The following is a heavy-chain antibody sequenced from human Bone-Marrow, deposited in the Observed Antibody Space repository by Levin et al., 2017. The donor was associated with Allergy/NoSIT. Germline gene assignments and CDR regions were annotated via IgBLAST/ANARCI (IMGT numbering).Heavy chain of an antibody. CDR2: ISYDGSKK. V-gene: IGHV3-30*18. Sequence: GESLKISCAASGFSFSSFGMHWVRQAPGKGLEWVAVISYDGSKKYYADSVKGRFTISRDNFKNTLYLQMNSLRPEDTAVYYCAKDLFMGYNWKDDGTEFDYWGQGTLVTVSS. D-gene: IGHD1-20*01. J-gene: IGHJ4*02. CDR1: GFSFSSFG. CDR3: AKDLFMGYNWKDDGTEFDY.